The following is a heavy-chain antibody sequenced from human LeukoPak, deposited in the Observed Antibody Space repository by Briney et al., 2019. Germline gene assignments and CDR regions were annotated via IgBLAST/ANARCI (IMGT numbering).Heavy chain of an antibody. CDR1: GFTFSSYS. J-gene: IGHJ6*02. V-gene: IGHV3-21*01. D-gene: IGHD6-13*01. CDR3: ARDVAAADLLVNYYYYYGMDV. Sequence: GGSLRLSCAASGFTFSSYSTNWVRQAPGKGLEWVSSISSSSSYIYYADSVKGRFTISRDNAKNSLYLQMNSLRAEDTAVYYCARDVAAADLLVNYYYYYGMDVWGQGTTVTVSS. CDR2: ISSSSSYI.